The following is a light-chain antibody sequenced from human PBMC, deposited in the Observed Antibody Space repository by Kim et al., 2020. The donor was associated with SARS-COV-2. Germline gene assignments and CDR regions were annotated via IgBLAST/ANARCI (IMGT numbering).Light chain of an antibody. CDR3: QQYNNWPPWT. Sequence: IVFTQSPSTLSVSPGERATLSCRASQSVSSNLAWYQQKPGQAPRLLIYSASSRATGIPARFSGSGSGTEFTLTISSLQSEDFAVYYCQQYNNWPPWTFGRGTKVDIK. CDR1: QSVSSN. CDR2: SAS. V-gene: IGKV3-15*01. J-gene: IGKJ1*01.